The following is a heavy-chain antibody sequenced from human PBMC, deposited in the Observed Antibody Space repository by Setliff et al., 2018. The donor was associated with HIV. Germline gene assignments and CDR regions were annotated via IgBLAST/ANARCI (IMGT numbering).Heavy chain of an antibody. V-gene: IGHV3-48*03. D-gene: IGHD3-16*01. Sequence: PGGSLRLSCAASGFTFSDYEMNWVRQAPGKGLEWVSYISSSGTNIYYADSVQGRFTISRDNAKNSLYLQMNSLRAEDTAVYYCARGDYVWGGSDYHFDYWGQGTLVAVSS. CDR3: ARGDYVWGGSDYHFDY. CDR2: ISSSGTNI. J-gene: IGHJ4*02. CDR1: GFTFSDYE.